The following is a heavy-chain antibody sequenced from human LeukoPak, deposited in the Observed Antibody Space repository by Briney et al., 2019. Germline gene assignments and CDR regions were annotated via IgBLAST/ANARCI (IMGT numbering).Heavy chain of an antibody. Sequence: ETLSLTCAVYGGSFSGYYWSWVRQAPGKGLEWVSFIYSDSTHYSDSVKGRFTISRDNSKNTLHLQMNSLRAEDTAVYYCARRAGAYSHPYDYWGQGTLVTVSS. CDR3: ARRAGAYSHPYDY. J-gene: IGHJ4*02. D-gene: IGHD4/OR15-4a*01. CDR1: GGSFSGYY. V-gene: IGHV3-53*01. CDR2: IYSDST.